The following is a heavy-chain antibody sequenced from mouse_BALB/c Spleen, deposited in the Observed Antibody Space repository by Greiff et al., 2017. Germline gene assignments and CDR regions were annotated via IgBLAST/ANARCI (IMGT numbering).Heavy chain of an antibody. Sequence: VQLKQSGPELVKPGASVKMSCKASGYTFTSYVMHWVKQKPGQGLEWIGYINPYNDGTKYNEKFKGKATLTSDKSSSTAYMELSSLTSEDSAVYYCARGGVYYAMDYWGQGTSVTVSS. CDR1: GYTFTSYV. CDR2: INPYNDGT. V-gene: IGHV1-14*01. CDR3: ARGGVYYAMDY. J-gene: IGHJ4*01.